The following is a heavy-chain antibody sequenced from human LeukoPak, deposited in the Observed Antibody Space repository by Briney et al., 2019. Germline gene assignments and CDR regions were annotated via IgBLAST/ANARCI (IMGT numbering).Heavy chain of an antibody. CDR3: AKGGGLYSSPATTGEFDY. D-gene: IGHD6-13*01. CDR1: GFTFSSYA. CDR2: ISGSGGST. J-gene: IGHJ4*02. Sequence: GGSLRLSCAASGFTFSSYAMSWVRQAPGKGLEWVSAISGSGGSTYYADSVKGRFTISRDNSKNTLYLQMNSLRAEDTAVYYCAKGGGLYSSPATTGEFDYWGQGTLVTVSS. V-gene: IGHV3-23*01.